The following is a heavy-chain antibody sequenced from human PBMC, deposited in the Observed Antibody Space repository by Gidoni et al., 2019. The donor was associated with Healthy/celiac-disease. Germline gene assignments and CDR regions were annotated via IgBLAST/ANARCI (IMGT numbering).Heavy chain of an antibody. CDR1: GGTFSSYA. D-gene: IGHD5-12*01. Sequence: HVQLLQSGAEIKRRGSSVKVPCKASGGTFSSYAISWVRQAPGQGLEWMGGIIPIFGTANYAQKFQGRVTITADESTITAYMELSSLRSEDTAVYYCAFGRRGWPFDSWGQGTLVTVSS. V-gene: IGHV1-69*01. CDR3: AFGRRGWPFDS. CDR2: IIPIFGTA. J-gene: IGHJ4*02.